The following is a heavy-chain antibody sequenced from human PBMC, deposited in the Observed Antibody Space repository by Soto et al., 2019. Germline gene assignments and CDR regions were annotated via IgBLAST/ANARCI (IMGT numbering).Heavy chain of an antibody. D-gene: IGHD2-2*01. Sequence: GGSLRLSCAASGFTFSGSAMHWVRQASGKGLEWVGRIRSKANSYATAYAASVKGRFTISRDDSKNTAYLQMNSLKTEDTAVYYCTRSDLDCSSTSCYGRNYYYYYMDVWGKGTTVTVSS. CDR3: TRSDLDCSSTSCYGRNYYYYYMDV. J-gene: IGHJ6*03. CDR2: IRSKANSYAT. CDR1: GFTFSGSA. V-gene: IGHV3-73*01.